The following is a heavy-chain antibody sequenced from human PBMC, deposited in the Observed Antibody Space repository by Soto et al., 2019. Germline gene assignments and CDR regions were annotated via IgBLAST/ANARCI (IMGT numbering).Heavy chain of an antibody. V-gene: IGHV3-9*01. J-gene: IGHJ4*02. CDR1: GFTFDDYA. Sequence: EVPLVESGGGLVQPGRSLRLSCAASGFTFDDYAMHWVRQAPGKGLEWVSGISWNSGSIGYADSVKGRFTISRDNAKNSLDLQVNSLIAEDTALYYCAKAVFWSGYYSLVDYWGQGTLVTVSS. D-gene: IGHD3-3*01. CDR3: AKAVFWSGYYSLVDY. CDR2: ISWNSGSI.